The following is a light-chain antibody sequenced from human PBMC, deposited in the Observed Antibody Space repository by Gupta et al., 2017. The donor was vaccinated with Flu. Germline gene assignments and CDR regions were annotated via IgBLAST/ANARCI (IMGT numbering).Light chain of an antibody. CDR2: GAS. Sequence: TTNDKSSHSVIASHENDNYVAWYQQKPGQSPRVLMYGASTRDTGVPDRFSGGGSRTDFTLTISGLQAEDLAVYYCQQYYYSPFTFGQGTKVEI. CDR3: QQYYYSPFT. J-gene: IGKJ2*01. CDR1: HSVIASHENDNY. V-gene: IGKV4-1*01.